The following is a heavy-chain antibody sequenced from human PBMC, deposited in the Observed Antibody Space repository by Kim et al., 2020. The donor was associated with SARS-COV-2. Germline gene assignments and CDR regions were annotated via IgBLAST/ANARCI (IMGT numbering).Heavy chain of an antibody. D-gene: IGHD5-18*01. CDR3: ARASLTLGILTGLDY. J-gene: IGHJ4*02. CDR2: ISYDGSNK. CDR1: GFTFSSYA. V-gene: IGHV3-30-3*01. Sequence: GGSLRLSCAASGFTFSSYAMHWVRQAPGKGLEWVAVISYDGSNKYYADSVKGRFTISRDNSKNTLYLQMNSLRAEDTAVYYCARASLTLGILTGLDYWGQGTLVTVSS.